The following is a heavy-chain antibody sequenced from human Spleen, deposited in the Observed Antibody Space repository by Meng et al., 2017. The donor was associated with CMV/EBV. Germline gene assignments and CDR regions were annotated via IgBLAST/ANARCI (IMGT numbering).Heavy chain of an antibody. CDR3: ARILIVVVPAAANGMDV. D-gene: IGHD2-2*01. CDR2: INHSGST. V-gene: IGHV4-34*01. CDR1: GGSFSGYY. Sequence: SETLSLTCAVYGGSFSGYYWSWIRQPPGKGLEWIGEINHSGSTNYNPSLKSRVTISVDTSKNQCSLKLSSVTAADTAVYYCARILIVVVPAAANGMDVWGQGTTVTVSS. J-gene: IGHJ6*02.